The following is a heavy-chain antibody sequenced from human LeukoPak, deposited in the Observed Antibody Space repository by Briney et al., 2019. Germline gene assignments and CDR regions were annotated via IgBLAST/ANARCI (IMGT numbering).Heavy chain of an antibody. J-gene: IGHJ4*02. CDR2: IYYSGST. CDR3: ARDHNERAIGI. V-gene: IGHV4-30-4*01. Sequence: SETLSLTCTVSGGSISSGDYYWSWIRQPPGKGLEWIGYIYYSGSTYYNPSLKSRVTISVDKSKNQFSLKLSSVTAADTAVYYCARDHNERAIGIWGQGTLVTVSS. CDR1: GGSISSGDYY. D-gene: IGHD1-1*01.